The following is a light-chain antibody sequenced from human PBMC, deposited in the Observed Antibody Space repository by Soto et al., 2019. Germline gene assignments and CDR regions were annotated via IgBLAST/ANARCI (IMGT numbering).Light chain of an antibody. CDR3: QHSYTTPIT. V-gene: IGKV1-39*01. CDR2: AAS. CDR1: QNIANY. Sequence: DIQMTQSPSSLSASVEDRVTITCRASQNIANYLNWYQQKPGKAPNLLIYAASSLQSGVPSRFSGSGSGTDFTLTISSLQPEDFATYYCQHSYTTPITFGQGTRLEIK. J-gene: IGKJ5*01.